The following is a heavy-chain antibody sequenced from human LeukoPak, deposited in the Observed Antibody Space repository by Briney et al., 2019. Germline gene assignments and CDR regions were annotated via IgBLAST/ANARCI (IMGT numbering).Heavy chain of an antibody. Sequence: SETLSLTCTVSGGSLSPYYWSWIRQSPGKGLEWIGYISYSGSTNSHPSLKSRVTISVDMSKPQFYLELSSVTAADTAVYYCARYIVSYPHDAFDIWGQGTMVTVSS. J-gene: IGHJ3*02. CDR2: ISYSGST. V-gene: IGHV4-59*01. D-gene: IGHD1-26*01. CDR1: GGSLSPYY. CDR3: ARYIVSYPHDAFDI.